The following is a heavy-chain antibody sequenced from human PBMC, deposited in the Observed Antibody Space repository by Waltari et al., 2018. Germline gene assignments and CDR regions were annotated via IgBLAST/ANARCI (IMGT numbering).Heavy chain of an antibody. D-gene: IGHD3-9*01. CDR2: MSWNSGSI. CDR1: GFTFDDHA. V-gene: IGHV3-9*01. Sequence: EVQLVESGGGLVQPGRSLRLSCAGSGFTFDDHAMHWVRQVPGKGLEWVSGMSWNSGSIGYVDSVKGRFTISRDNAKKSLYLQMNNLRTEDTAFYYCTKDYQGAVTGLKGLGYFDYWGQGILVTVSS. J-gene: IGHJ4*02. CDR3: TKDYQGAVTGLKGLGYFDY.